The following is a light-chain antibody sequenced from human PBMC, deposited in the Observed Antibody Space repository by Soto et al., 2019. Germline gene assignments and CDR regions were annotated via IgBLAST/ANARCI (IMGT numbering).Light chain of an antibody. J-gene: IGKJ1*01. Sequence: EIVLTQAPGTVSLSPGDRATLSCRASQSSSANYLAWYQQKPGQAPRLLIYGVSIRATGIPDRFAGSGSGPDFTLTISRLEPEDFAVYYCHQYGVLPKTFGQGTTVEIK. CDR1: QSSSANY. CDR2: GVS. CDR3: HQYGVLPKT. V-gene: IGKV3-20*01.